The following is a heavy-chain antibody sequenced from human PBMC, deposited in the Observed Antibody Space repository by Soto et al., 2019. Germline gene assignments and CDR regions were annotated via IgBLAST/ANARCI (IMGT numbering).Heavy chain of an antibody. V-gene: IGHV4-39*01. D-gene: IGHD5-12*01. CDR2: MSYSGST. Sequence: QLQLQESGPGLVKPSETLSLTCTVSGGSISSSSSYWGWIRQPPGKGLEWIGSMSYSGSTYHNPSLKSRVTLSVDTTQNQFSLKLTXVXAXXXXXXXXXXXRVPSVYDPIPGCFDSWGQGILVTASS. J-gene: IGHJ4*02. CDR3: XXXRVPSVYDPIPGCFDS. CDR1: GGSISSSSSY.